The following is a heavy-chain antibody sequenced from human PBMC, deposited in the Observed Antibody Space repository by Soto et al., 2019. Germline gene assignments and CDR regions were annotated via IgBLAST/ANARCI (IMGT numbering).Heavy chain of an antibody. V-gene: IGHV4-38-2*02. Sequence: SETLSLTCAVSGYSISSGYYWGWIRQPPGKGLEWIGIMYQSGITYYNPSLKSRVTISLYTSKNQFSLKLSSVTPEQTAVYYCAREGGYSSPLPYYYYSGMDVWGQGTTATVSS. J-gene: IGHJ6*02. CDR2: MYQSGIT. CDR1: GYSISSGYY. D-gene: IGHD6-13*01. CDR3: AREGGYSSPLPYYYYSGMDV.